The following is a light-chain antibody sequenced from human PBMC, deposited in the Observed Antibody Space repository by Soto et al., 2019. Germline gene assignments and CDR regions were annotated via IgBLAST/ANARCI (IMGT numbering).Light chain of an antibody. CDR2: GAS. CDR3: QQSNSWPNT. Sequence: EIVMTQAPATLSVSPGERATLSCRASQSVSSNLAWYQQKLGQAPRLLLWGASNWVTGIPARVSGSGSGTEFTLTISSLQSEDFAVYYCQQSNSWPNTFGQGTKLEIK. V-gene: IGKV3-15*01. J-gene: IGKJ2*01. CDR1: QSVSSN.